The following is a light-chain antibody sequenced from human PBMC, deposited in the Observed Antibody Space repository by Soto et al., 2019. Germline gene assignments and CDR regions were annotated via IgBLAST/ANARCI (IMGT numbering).Light chain of an antibody. CDR2: GNS. CDR1: SSNIGAGYD. J-gene: IGLJ2*01. Sequence: QSVLTQPPSVSGAPGQRFTISCTGSSSNIGAGYDVHWYKHLPGTAPKLLIYGNSNRPSGVPVRFSGSTSGSSASLVITGLRGEDEADYHCQYYESSLLNVVFGGGTQLTVL. CDR3: QYYESSLLNVV. V-gene: IGLV1-40*01.